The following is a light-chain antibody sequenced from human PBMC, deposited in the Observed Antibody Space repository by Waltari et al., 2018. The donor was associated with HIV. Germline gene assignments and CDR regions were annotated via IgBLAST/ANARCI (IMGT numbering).Light chain of an antibody. Sequence: QSVLPPPPAASGTPGQRVTIPCSGGRSNIGSNYVYWYQQFPGTAPNHLIYRKNNRPSGVPDGISGAKSGSAAYLAISGVRSEEEADYYCVAWDDTLSALFFGGGTKLTVL. CDR1: RSNIGSNY. CDR3: VAWDDTLSALF. V-gene: IGLV1-47*01. J-gene: IGLJ2*01. CDR2: RKN.